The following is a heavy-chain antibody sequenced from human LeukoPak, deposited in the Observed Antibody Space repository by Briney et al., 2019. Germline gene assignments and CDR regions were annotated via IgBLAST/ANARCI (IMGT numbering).Heavy chain of an antibody. CDR2: ISSSSSYI. V-gene: IGHV3-21*01. Sequence: PGGSLRLSCAASGFTFSSYSMNWVRQAPGKGLEWVSSISSSSSYIYYADSVKGRFTVSRDNAKNSLYLQMNSLRAEDTAVYYCARGQGGYCSSTSCENFDYWGQGTLVTVSS. CDR3: ARGQGGYCSSTSCENFDY. D-gene: IGHD2-2*01. CDR1: GFTFSSYS. J-gene: IGHJ4*02.